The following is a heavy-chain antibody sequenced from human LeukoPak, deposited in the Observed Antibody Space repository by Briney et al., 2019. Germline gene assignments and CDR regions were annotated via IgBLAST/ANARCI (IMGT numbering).Heavy chain of an antibody. CDR3: ARGGNLRYFDWLLPNWFDI. J-gene: IGHJ5*02. Sequence: SETLPLTCAVYGGSFSGYYWSWIRQPPGKGLEWIGEINHSGSTNYNPSLKSRVTISVDTSKNQFSLKLSSVTAADTAVYYCARGGNLRYFDWLLPNWFDIWGQGTLVTVSS. CDR2: INHSGST. CDR1: GGSFSGYY. D-gene: IGHD3-9*01. V-gene: IGHV4-34*01.